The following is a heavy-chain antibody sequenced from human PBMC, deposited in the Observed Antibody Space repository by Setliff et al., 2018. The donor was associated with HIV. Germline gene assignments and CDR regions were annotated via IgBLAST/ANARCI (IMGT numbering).Heavy chain of an antibody. D-gene: IGHD5-18*01. CDR2: MHTSGNT. V-gene: IGHV4-4*07. CDR3: ARDQKGYSYGYFDS. CDR1: GDSISGYY. Sequence: SETLSLTCTSSGDSISGYYWSWIRQPAGKGLEWIGRMHTSGNTNYNPSLKSRVTMSVDASKNQFSLRLSSVTAADTAVYYCARDQKGYSYGYFDSWGQGTLVTVSS. J-gene: IGHJ4*02.